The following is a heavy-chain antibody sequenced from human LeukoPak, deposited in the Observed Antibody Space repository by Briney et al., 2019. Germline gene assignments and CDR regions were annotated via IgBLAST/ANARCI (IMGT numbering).Heavy chain of an antibody. CDR2: IYHSGST. Sequence: PSETLSLTCTVSSFSISSGYHWGWIRQPPGKGLEWIGSIYHSGSTFYNPSLKSRVTISVDTSKNQFPLKLSSVTAADTAVYYCTRGEIYGGYDLDVWGKGTTVTVSS. V-gene: IGHV4-38-2*02. CDR3: TRGEIYGGYDLDV. J-gene: IGHJ6*04. CDR1: SFSISSGYH. D-gene: IGHD4/OR15-4a*01.